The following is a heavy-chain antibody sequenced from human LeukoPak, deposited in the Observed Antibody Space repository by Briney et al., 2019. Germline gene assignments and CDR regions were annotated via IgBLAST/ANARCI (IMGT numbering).Heavy chain of an antibody. CDR2: IKQDGSEK. D-gene: IGHD3-22*01. CDR3: ARGLHFRVYDSSDYYPY. Sequence: GGSLRLSCAASGFTFSSYGMTWVRQAPGKGLEWVANIKQDGSEKNYVDSVKGRFTISRDNAKNSVDLQMNSLRAEDTAVYYCARGLHFRVYDSSDYYPYWGQGTLVTVSS. V-gene: IGHV3-7*01. CDR1: GFTFSSYG. J-gene: IGHJ4*02.